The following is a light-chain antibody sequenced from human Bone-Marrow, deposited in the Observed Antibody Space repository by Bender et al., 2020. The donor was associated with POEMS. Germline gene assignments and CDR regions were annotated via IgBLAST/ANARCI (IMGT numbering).Light chain of an antibody. CDR2: SSH. J-gene: IGLJ3*02. Sequence: QSVLTQPPSASGTPGQRVTISCSGGSSNIGAHAVNWYQHLPGPAPKLLIYSSHRRPSEVPGRFSGSRSGISASLAISGLQSEDEADYYCAVWDDSLSGGVFGGETKLTVL. V-gene: IGLV1-44*01. CDR1: SSNIGAHA. CDR3: AVWDDSLSGGV.